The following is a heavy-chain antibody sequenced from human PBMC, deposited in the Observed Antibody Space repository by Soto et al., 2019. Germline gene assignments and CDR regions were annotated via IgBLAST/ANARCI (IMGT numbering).Heavy chain of an antibody. V-gene: IGHV3-66*01. CDR3: ARDGTYNWV. J-gene: IGHJ4*02. Sequence: EVQLVESGGGLGQPGGSLRLSCAASGFTVSNNYMRWVRQPPGKGLEWVSLIYSGGATYYADSVKGRFTISRDNSKNTLYLQMNSLRAEDTAVYYCARDGTYNWVGGQGILVTVSS. CDR2: IYSGGAT. D-gene: IGHD1-1*01. CDR1: GFTVSNNY.